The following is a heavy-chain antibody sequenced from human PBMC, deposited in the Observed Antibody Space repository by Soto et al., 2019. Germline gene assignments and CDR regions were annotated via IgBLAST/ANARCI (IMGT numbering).Heavy chain of an antibody. CDR3: ARPVEPFYYYGMDV. CDR1: GFTFSTYA. CDR2: ISYDGNNK. J-gene: IGHJ6*02. Sequence: GGSLRLSCAASGFTFSTYAMEWVRQAPGKGLDWVALISYDGNNKYYADSVRGRFTISRDNSKNTLYLQMNTLRPEDTALYFCARPVEPFYYYGMDVWGQGTTVTV. V-gene: IGHV3-30-3*01.